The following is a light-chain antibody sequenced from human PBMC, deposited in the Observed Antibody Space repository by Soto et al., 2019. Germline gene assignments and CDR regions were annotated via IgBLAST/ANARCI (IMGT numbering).Light chain of an antibody. V-gene: IGKV3-15*01. CDR3: QQYNKWPLT. Sequence: EIVMTQSPATLSVSPGERATLSCRASQSVSSNLAWYQQKPGQAPRLLIYGVSTRATGIPVRFSGSGSGIEFTLTISSLQSEDFAVYYCQQYNKWPLTFGGGTEVEI. CDR2: GVS. J-gene: IGKJ4*01. CDR1: QSVSSN.